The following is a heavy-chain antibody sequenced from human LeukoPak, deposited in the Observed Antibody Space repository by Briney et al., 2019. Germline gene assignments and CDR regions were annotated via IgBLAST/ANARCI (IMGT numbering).Heavy chain of an antibody. J-gene: IGHJ4*02. D-gene: IGHD7-27*01. Sequence: GSLRLSCAASGFTFSDYYMSWVRQAPGKGLKWVSTITTGGPNTYYADSVKGRFTVSRDDSKNTLYLQMNSLRAEDTAVYYCAKDGGLWVSAHWGDSWGRGTLVTVSS. CDR1: GFTFSDYY. CDR3: AKDGGLWVSAHWGDS. V-gene: IGHV3-23*01. CDR2: ITTGGPNT.